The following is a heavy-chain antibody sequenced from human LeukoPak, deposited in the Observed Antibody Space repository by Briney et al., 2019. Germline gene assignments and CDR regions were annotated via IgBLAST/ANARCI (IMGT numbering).Heavy chain of an antibody. CDR1: GFTFSSYW. J-gene: IGHJ4*02. V-gene: IGHV3-7*01. CDR2: IKQDGSEK. Sequence: GGSLRLSCAASGFTFSSYWMSWVRQAPGKGLEWVANIKQDGSEKYYVDSVKGRFTISRDNAKNSLYLQMNSLRAEDTAVYYCARFPYDFWSGYSQGRHENVDYWGQGTLVTVPS. CDR3: ARFPYDFWSGYSQGRHENVDY. D-gene: IGHD3-3*01.